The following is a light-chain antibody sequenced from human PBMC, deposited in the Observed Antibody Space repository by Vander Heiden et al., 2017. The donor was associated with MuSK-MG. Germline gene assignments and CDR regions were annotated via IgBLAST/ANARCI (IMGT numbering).Light chain of an antibody. V-gene: IGLV1-51*01. CDR3: GTWDSSMTVLVV. Sequence: QFVLTQPPSVSAAPGQHVTISCSGSSSTIARNSVSWSPQFPGTAPKNLIFDNDKRPSGIPDRFSCSTSGTSATMGTTGLQTGEEADDYCGTWDSSMTVLVVFGGGTKLTVL. CDR2: DND. J-gene: IGLJ2*01. CDR1: SSTIARNS.